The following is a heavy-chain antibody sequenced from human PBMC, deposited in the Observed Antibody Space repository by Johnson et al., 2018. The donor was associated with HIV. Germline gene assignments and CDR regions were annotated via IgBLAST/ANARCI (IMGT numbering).Heavy chain of an antibody. CDR1: GFTFSSYG. J-gene: IGHJ3*02. CDR2: IWYDGSNK. Sequence: QVQLVESGGGLVQPGGSLRLSCAASGFTFSSYGMHWVRQAPGKGLEWVAVIWYDGSNKYYADSVKGRFTISSDNSKNTLYLQMNSLRAEDTAVYYCAKSGYSGSYDRMGAFEIWGQGTMVTVSS. V-gene: IGHV3-33*06. CDR3: AKSGYSGSYDRMGAFEI. D-gene: IGHD1-26*01.